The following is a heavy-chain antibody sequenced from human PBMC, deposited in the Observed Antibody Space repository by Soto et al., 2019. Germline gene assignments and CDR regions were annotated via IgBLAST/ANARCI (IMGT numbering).Heavy chain of an antibody. J-gene: IGHJ6*02. CDR3: ARGHRAMEYYYYYGMDV. Sequence: SETLSLTCSVSGGSISSSFWSWVRQPPGKELEWIGYISYSGSTTYNPSLKSRITLSVDTSKNQFSLRVASVTAADTAVYYCARGHRAMEYYYYYGMDVWGQGTTVTVSS. CDR2: ISYSGST. D-gene: IGHD5-18*01. V-gene: IGHV4-59*01. CDR1: GGSISSSF.